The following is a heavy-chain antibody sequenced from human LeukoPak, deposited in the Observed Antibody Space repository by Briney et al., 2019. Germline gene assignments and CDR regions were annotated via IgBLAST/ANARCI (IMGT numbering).Heavy chain of an antibody. J-gene: IGHJ4*02. CDR1: GGTFSSYA. V-gene: IGHV1-69*13. D-gene: IGHD3-3*01. Sequence: VASVKVSCKASGGTFSSYAISWVRQAPGQGLEWMGGIIPIFGTANYAQKFQGRVTITADESTSTAYMELSSLRSEDTAVYYCASTLPSFWSGSGFDYWGQGTLVTVSS. CDR2: IIPIFGTA. CDR3: ASTLPSFWSGSGFDY.